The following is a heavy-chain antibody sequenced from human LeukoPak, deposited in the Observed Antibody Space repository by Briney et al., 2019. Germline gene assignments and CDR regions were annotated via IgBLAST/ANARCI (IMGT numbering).Heavy chain of an antibody. J-gene: IGHJ6*03. Sequence: GGSLRLSCAASGLNVTYNYMSWVRQAPGKGLEWLSVIYSGGMTYYAGSVKGRFIISRDNSKNTLYLQMNRLRAEDTAVYYCYARPVLPAAFLPSGNYMDVWGKGTTVTVSS. V-gene: IGHV3-53*01. CDR1: GLNVTYNY. CDR3: YARPVLPAAFLPSGNYMDV. D-gene: IGHD2-2*01. CDR2: IYSGGMT.